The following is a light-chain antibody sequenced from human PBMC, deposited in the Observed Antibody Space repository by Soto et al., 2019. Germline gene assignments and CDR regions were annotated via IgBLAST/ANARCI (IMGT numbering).Light chain of an antibody. CDR3: QQYSSYSLT. Sequence: DIQMTQSPSTLSASVGDRVTITCRASQSISTSLAWYQQRPGKAPNLLIYGASTLESGVPSRFSGSGSGTEFPLTISSLQPDDFVIYYCQQYSSYSLTFGGGTKVEIK. CDR2: GAS. CDR1: QSISTS. J-gene: IGKJ4*01. V-gene: IGKV1-5*03.